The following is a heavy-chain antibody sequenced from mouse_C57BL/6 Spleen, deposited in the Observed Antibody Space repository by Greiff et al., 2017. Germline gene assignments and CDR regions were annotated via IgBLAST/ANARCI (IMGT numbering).Heavy chain of an antibody. D-gene: IGHD1-1*02. CDR2: IYPGSGST. Sequence: QVHVKQSGAELVKPGASVKMSCKASGYTFTSYWITWVKQRPGQGLEWIGDIYPGSGSTNYNEKFKSKATLTVDTSSSTAYMQLSSLTSEDSAVYYCARRAVGGFDYWGQGTTLTVSS. J-gene: IGHJ2*01. CDR1: GYTFTSYW. CDR3: ARRAVGGFDY. V-gene: IGHV1-55*01.